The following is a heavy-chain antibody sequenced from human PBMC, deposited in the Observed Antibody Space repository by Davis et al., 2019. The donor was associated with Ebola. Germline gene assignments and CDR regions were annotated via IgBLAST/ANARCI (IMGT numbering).Heavy chain of an antibody. CDR3: ARGITMVRARSWFDP. CDR1: GYTFTSYA. V-gene: IGHV1-3*01. D-gene: IGHD3-10*01. J-gene: IGHJ5*02. CDR2: INAGNGNT. Sequence: ASVKVSCKASGYTFTSYAMHWVRQAPGQRLEWMGWINAGNGNTKYSQKFQGRVTMTTDTSTSTAYMELRSLRSDDTAVYYCARGITMVRARSWFDPWGQGTLVTVSS.